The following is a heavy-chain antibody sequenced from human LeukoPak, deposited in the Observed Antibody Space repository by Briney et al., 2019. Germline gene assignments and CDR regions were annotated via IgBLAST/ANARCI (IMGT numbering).Heavy chain of an antibody. V-gene: IGHV1-46*01. CDR2: INPSGGST. J-gene: IGHJ5*02. D-gene: IGHD2-2*01. CDR3: AREEAGYCSSTSCYGNWFDP. Sequence: ASVKVSCKASGYTFTSYYMHWVRQAPGQGLEWMGIINPSGGSTSYAQKFQGRVTMTRDMSTSTVYMELSSLRSEDTAVYYCAREEAGYCSSTSCYGNWFDPWGQGTLVTVSS. CDR1: GYTFTSYY.